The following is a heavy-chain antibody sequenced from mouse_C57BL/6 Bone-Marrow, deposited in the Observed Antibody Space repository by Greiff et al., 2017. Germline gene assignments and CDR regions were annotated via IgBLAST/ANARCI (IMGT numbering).Heavy chain of an antibody. Sequence: VQLKQPGAELVMPGASVKLSCKASGYTFTSYWMHWVKQRPGQGLEWIGEIDPSDSYTNYNQKFKGKSTLTVDKSSSTAYMQLSSLTSEDSAVYYCARYYGSSWDYAMDYWGQGTSVTVSS. V-gene: IGHV1-69*01. CDR1: GYTFTSYW. J-gene: IGHJ4*01. CDR2: IDPSDSYT. CDR3: ARYYGSSWDYAMDY. D-gene: IGHD1-1*01.